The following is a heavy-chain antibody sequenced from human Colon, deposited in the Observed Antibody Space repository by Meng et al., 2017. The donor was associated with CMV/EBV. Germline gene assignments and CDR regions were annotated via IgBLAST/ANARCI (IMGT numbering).Heavy chain of an antibody. Sequence: CAAYRFNCRTSVMHSVRQAPGKGLEWVALISNDESSTDYLDSVKGRFTISRDNSKNTLYLQMNNLRDEDTAIYYCAKVGLHGYYFDYWGQGTLVTVSS. CDR1: RFNCRTSV. CDR2: ISNDESST. V-gene: IGHV3-30*18. CDR3: AKVGLHGYYFDY. D-gene: IGHD3/OR15-3a*01. J-gene: IGHJ4*02.